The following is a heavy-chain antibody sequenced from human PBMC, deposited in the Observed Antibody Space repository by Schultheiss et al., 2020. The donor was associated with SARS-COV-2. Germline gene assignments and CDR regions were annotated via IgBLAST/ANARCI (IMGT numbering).Heavy chain of an antibody. D-gene: IGHD4-17*01. V-gene: IGHV2-5*01. CDR2: IYWNDDK. CDR1: GFSLSTSGVG. CDR3: AHRRGASYGDSIYYYYMDV. Sequence: SGPTLVKPTQTLTLTCTFSGFSLSTSGVGVGWIRQPPGKALEWLALIYWNDDKRYSPSLKSRLTITKDTSKNQVVLTMTNMDPVDTATYYCAHRRGASYGDSIYYYYMDVWGKGTTVTVSS. J-gene: IGHJ6*03.